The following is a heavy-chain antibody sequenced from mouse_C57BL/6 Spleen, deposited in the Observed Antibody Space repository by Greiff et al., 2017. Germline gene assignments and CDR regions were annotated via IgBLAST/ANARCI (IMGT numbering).Heavy chain of an antibody. J-gene: IGHJ3*01. V-gene: IGHV1-69*01. D-gene: IGHD4-1*01. CDR3: ARLTGMGLFAY. CDR1: GYTFTSYW. CDR2: IDPSDSYT. Sequence: QVQLQQPGAELVMPGASVKLSCKASGYTFTSYWMHWVKQRPGQGLEWIGEIDPSDSYTNYNGKFKGKATLTADKSSSTAYMQLSSRTSEDSAVYFCARLTGMGLFAYWGQGTLVTVSA.